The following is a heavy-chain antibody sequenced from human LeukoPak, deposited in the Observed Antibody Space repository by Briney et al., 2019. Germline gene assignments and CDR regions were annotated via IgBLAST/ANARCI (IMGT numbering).Heavy chain of an antibody. D-gene: IGHD1-26*01. CDR2: ISWNSGSI. V-gene: IGHV3-9*01. J-gene: IGHJ4*02. Sequence: GRSLRLSCAASGFTFDDYAMHWVRQAPGKGLEWVSGISWNSGSIGYADSVKGRFTISRDNAKNFLYLQMSSLRAEDTALYYCAKDLGGSSGSSHFDYWGQGTLVTVSS. CDR3: AKDLGGSSGSSHFDY. CDR1: GFTFDDYA.